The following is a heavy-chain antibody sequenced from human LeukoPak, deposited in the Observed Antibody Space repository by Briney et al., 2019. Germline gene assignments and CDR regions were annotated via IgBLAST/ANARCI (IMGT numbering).Heavy chain of an antibody. CDR2: INHSGST. D-gene: IGHD2-2*01. Sequence: SETLPLTCAVYGGSFSGYYWSWIRQPPGKGLEWIGEINHSGSTNYNPSLKSRVTISVDTSKNQFSLKLSSVTAADTAVYYCARGGLGYCSSTSCRPYYYYGMDVWGQGTTVTVSS. CDR1: GGSFSGYY. J-gene: IGHJ6*02. V-gene: IGHV4-34*01. CDR3: ARGGLGYCSSTSCRPYYYYGMDV.